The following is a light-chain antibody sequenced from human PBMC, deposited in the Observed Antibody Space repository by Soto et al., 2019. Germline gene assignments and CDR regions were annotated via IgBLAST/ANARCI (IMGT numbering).Light chain of an antibody. CDR2: KAS. J-gene: IGKJ2*01. Sequence: DIQMTQSPSTLSASVGDRVTITCRASESISTWLAWYQQKPGKAPKLLIYKASTLESGVPSSFSGSGSGTEXTXXISXXQPDXFATYYCQQYNSYSYTFGQGTKLEIK. CDR1: ESISTW. CDR3: QQYNSYSYT. V-gene: IGKV1-5*03.